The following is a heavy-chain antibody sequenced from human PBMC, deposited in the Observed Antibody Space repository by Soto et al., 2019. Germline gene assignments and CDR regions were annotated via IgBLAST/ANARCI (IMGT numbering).Heavy chain of an antibody. V-gene: IGHV3-30*18. CDR2: ISYDGSNK. D-gene: IGHD1-26*01. CDR1: GFTFSSYG. CDR3: AKDLELSFDY. J-gene: IGHJ4*02. Sequence: QVQLVESGGGVVQPGRSLRLSCAASGFTFSSYGMHWVRQAPGKGLEWVAVISYDGSNKYYADSVKGRFTISRDNSKNTLYLQMNSLRAEDTAVYYCAKDLELSFDYLGQGTLVTVSS.